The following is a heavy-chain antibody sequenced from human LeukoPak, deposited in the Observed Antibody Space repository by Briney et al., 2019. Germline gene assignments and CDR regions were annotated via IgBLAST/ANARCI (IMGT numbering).Heavy chain of an antibody. D-gene: IGHD6-13*01. J-gene: IGHJ5*02. Sequence: GASVKVSCKVSGYTLTELSMHWVRQAPGKGREWMGGFDPEDGETIYAQKFQGRVTMTEDTSTDTAHMELSSLRSEDTAVYYCATSPYSSSWYVWFDPWGQGTLVTVSS. V-gene: IGHV1-24*01. CDR2: FDPEDGET. CDR1: GYTLTELS. CDR3: ATSPYSSSWYVWFDP.